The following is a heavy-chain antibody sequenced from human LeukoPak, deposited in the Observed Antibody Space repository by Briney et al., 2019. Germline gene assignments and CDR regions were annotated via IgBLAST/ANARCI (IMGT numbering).Heavy chain of an antibody. V-gene: IGHV1-3*01. CDR1: GYTLTNYP. D-gene: IGHD1-26*01. Sequence: GSVKDSRKGSGYTLTNYPMHWVGPAPGQRGEWVGWIHAGNGNTKYSQKFQGRVTITRDTSASTAYMELSSLRSEDTAVYYCARDPSGSYVLDYYFDYWGQGTLVTVSS. J-gene: IGHJ4*02. CDR3: ARDPSGSYVLDYYFDY. CDR2: IHAGNGNT.